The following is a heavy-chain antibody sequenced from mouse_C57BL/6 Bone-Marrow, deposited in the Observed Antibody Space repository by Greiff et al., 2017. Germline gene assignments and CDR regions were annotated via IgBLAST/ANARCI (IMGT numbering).Heavy chain of an antibody. J-gene: IGHJ1*03. Sequence: DVKLVESEGGLVQPGSSMKLSCTASGFTFSDYYMAWVRQVPEKGLEWVANINYDGSSTYYLDSLKSRFIISRDNAKNILYLQMSSLKSEDTATYYCARDKTTVVSDWYFDVWGTGTTVTVSS. CDR1: GFTFSDYY. V-gene: IGHV5-16*01. CDR2: INYDGSST. CDR3: ARDKTTVVSDWYFDV. D-gene: IGHD1-1*01.